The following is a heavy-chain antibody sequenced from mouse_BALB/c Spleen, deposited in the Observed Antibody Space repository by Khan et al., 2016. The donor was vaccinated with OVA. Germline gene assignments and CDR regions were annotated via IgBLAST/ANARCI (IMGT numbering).Heavy chain of an antibody. Sequence: QIQLVQSGPELKKPGETVKISCKASGYTFTNYGMNWVKQAPGKGLKWMGWINTYTGEPTYADDFKGRFALSLETSASTAYLQINNLKNDDTAKYFWSRMKPYWYFDLWGAGTTVTVAS. V-gene: IGHV9-3-1*01. CDR3: SRMKPYWYFDL. J-gene: IGHJ1*01. CDR1: GYTFTNYG. CDR2: INTYTGEP.